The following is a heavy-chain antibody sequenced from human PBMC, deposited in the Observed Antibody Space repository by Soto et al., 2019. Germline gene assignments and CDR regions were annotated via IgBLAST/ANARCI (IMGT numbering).Heavy chain of an antibody. CDR1: GFTFSSYW. V-gene: IGHV3-7*01. J-gene: IGHJ5*02. D-gene: IGHD2-2*01. Sequence: GGSLRLSCAASGFTFSSYWMSWVRQAPGKGLEWVANIKQDGSEKYYVDSVKGRFTISRDNAKNSLYLQMNSLRAEDTAVYYCARDNYQLLISTGFDPWGQGTLVTVSS. CDR3: ARDNYQLLISTGFDP. CDR2: IKQDGSEK.